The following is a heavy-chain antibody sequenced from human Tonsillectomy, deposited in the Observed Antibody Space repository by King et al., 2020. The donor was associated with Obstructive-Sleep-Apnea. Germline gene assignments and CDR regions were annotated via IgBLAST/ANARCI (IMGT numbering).Heavy chain of an antibody. CDR2: IYYSGST. CDR3: ARLVRVGERFDY. J-gene: IGHJ4*02. D-gene: IGHD3-10*01. CDR1: GGSISSSSYY. V-gene: IGHV4-39*01. Sequence: LQLQESGPGLVKPSETLSLTCNVSGGSISSSSYYWSWIRQPPGKGLEWIGSIYYSGSTYDNPSLKSRVSISVDTSKNQFSLKLRSVTAGDTALYYCARLVRVGERFDYWGQGTLVTVSS.